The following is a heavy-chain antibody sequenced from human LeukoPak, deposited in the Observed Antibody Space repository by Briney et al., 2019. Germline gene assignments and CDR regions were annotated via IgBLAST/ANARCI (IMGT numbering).Heavy chain of an antibody. Sequence: PGGSLRLSCAASGFTFSSYAMSWVRQAPGKGLEWVSAISGSGGITSYADSVKGRFTISRDNAKNSLYLQMNSLRAEDTAVYYCARVTGGYNLVDYWGQGTLVTVSS. D-gene: IGHD5-24*01. CDR1: GFTFSSYA. J-gene: IGHJ4*02. CDR2: ISGSGGIT. V-gene: IGHV3-23*01. CDR3: ARVTGGYNLVDY.